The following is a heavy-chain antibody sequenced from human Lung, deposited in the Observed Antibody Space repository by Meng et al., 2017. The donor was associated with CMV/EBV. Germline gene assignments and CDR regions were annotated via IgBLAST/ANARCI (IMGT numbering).Heavy chain of an antibody. D-gene: IGHD6-19*01. V-gene: IGHV3-23*01. CDR1: GFTFRTYA. CDR2: ISGSGGTT. Sequence: GESLKISCAASGFTFRTYAMSWVRQVPGKGLEWVSRISGSGGTTHYVDSVKGRFTISKDTSRDTLYLQMNSLRAEDTAVYYCAKELHSGWSYYFDYWGQGALVXVSS. J-gene: IGHJ4*02. CDR3: AKELHSGWSYYFDY.